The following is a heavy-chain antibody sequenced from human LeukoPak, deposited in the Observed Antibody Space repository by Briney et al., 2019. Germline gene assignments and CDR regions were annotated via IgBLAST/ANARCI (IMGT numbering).Heavy chain of an antibody. J-gene: IGHJ3*02. CDR2: IYYSGST. CDR3: ASYDSSGSDAFDI. Sequence: SETLSLTCTVSGGSISSYYWSWIRQPPGKGLEWIGYIYYSGSTNYNPSLKSRVTISVDTSKNQFSLKLSSVTAADTAVYCCASYDSSGSDAFDIWGQGTMVTVSS. V-gene: IGHV4-59*01. D-gene: IGHD3-22*01. CDR1: GGSISSYY.